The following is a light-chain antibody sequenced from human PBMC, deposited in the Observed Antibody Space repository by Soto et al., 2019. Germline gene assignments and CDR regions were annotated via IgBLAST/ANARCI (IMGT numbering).Light chain of an antibody. V-gene: IGKV3-20*01. CDR1: QSFSSSY. CDR2: GAS. J-gene: IGKJ2*01. Sequence: EIVLTQSPGTLSLSPGERATLSCRASQSFSSSYLAWFQQKPGQAPRLLIYGASNRATGIPDRFSGSGSGTDFTLNISRLEPEDVAVDHCQQYGSSPPYTFGQGTKLEIK. CDR3: QQYGSSPPYT.